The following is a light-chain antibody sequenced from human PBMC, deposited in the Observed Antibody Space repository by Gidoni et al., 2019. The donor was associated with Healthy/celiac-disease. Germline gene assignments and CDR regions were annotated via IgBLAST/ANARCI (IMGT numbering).Light chain of an antibody. J-gene: IGKJ3*01. V-gene: IGKV1-9*01. CDR1: QGISSY. Sequence: DIQLTQSPSFLSASVGDRVTITCRASQGISSYLAWYQQKPGKATKLLIYAAPTLQSGVPSRFSGSGSGTEFTLTISSLQPEDFATYYCQQLNSYPFFGPGTKVDIK. CDR3: QQLNSYPF. CDR2: AAP.